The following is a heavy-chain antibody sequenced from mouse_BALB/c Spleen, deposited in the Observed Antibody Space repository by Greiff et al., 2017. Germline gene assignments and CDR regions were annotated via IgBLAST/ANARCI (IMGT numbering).Heavy chain of an antibody. V-gene: IGHV1-9*01. J-gene: IGHJ4*01. D-gene: IGHD1-2*01. Sequence: QVQLQQSGAELMKPGASVKISCKATGYTFSSYWIEWVKQRPGHGLEWIGEILPGSGSTNYNEKFKGKATFTADTSSNTAYMQLSSLTSEDSAVYYCARETITTALYAMDYWGQGTSVTVSS. CDR3: ARETITTALYAMDY. CDR1: GYTFSSYW. CDR2: ILPGSGST.